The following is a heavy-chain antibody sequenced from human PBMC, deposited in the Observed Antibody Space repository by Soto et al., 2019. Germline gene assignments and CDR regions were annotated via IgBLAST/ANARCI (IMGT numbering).Heavy chain of an antibody. J-gene: IGHJ6*04. CDR2: IQSGGTT. D-gene: IGHD2-15*01. Sequence: EVQLVESGGGLVQPGGSLRLSCAASGFTVSSKYMSWVRQAPGKGLEWVSLIQSGGTTYYADSVKGRFTISRDSSKNTLHIQMDSLRVEDTAVYYGARDDIFCSGGSCYGVPRDVWGKGTMVTVSS. V-gene: IGHV3-66*01. CDR1: GFTVSSKY. CDR3: ARDDIFCSGGSCYGVPRDV.